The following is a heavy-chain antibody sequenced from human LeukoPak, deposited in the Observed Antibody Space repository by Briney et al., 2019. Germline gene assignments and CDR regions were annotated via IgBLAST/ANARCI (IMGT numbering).Heavy chain of an antibody. V-gene: IGHV5-51*01. CDR1: GYSFTSYW. Sequence: GESLKISCKGSGYSFTSYWIGWVRQMPGKGLEWMGIIYPGDSDTRYSPSFQGQVTISADKSISTAYLQWSSLKASDTAMYYCARLWYGSGSYYNEVFDYWGQGTLVTVSS. CDR3: ARLWYGSGSYYNEVFDY. D-gene: IGHD3-10*01. CDR2: IYPGDSDT. J-gene: IGHJ4*02.